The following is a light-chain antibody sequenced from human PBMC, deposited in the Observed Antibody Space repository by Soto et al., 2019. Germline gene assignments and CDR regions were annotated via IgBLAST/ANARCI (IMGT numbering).Light chain of an antibody. V-gene: IGKV1-5*03. CDR2: KAS. CDR1: QSISSW. CDR3: QQYNSYSWT. J-gene: IGKJ1*01. Sequence: DIPMTQSPSTLSASVGDRVTITCRASQSISSWLAWYQQKPGKAPKLLIYKASSSESGVPSRFSGSGSGTEFTLTISSLQPDDFATYYCQQYNSYSWTFGQGTKVEIK.